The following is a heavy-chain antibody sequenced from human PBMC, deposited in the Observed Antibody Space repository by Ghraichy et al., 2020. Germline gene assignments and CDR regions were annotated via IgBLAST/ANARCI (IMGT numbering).Heavy chain of an antibody. J-gene: IGHJ6*02. CDR3: ARDLSSPRYGMDV. V-gene: IGHV3-48*02. Sequence: GALRLSCAVSGFTFDRHDMAWVRQAPGKGLEWVSYISSSSSTIFYADSVKGRFTISRDNARNSLSLQMNSLRDEDTAVYYCARDLSSPRYGMDVWGQGTTVTVSS. CDR2: ISSSSSTI. CDR1: GFTFDRHD.